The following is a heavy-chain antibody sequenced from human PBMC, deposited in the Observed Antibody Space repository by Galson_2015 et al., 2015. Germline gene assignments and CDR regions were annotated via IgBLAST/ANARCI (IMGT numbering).Heavy chain of an antibody. CDR1: GFTFSSYW. CDR3: ARDDVDTTMITSKRRSWYFDL. V-gene: IGHV3-7*01. CDR2: IKQDGSEK. J-gene: IGHJ2*01. Sequence: SLRLSCAASGFTFSSYWMSWVRQAPGKGLEWVANIKQDGSEKYYVDSVKGRFAISRDNAKNSLYLQMNSLRAEDTAVYYCARDDVDTTMITSKRRSWYFDLWGRGTLVTVSS. D-gene: IGHD5-18*01.